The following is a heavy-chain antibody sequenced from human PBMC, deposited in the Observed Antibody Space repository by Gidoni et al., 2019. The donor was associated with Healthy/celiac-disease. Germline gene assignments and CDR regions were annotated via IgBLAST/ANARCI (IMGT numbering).Heavy chain of an antibody. J-gene: IGHJ4*02. CDR3: ARGGTDYGDYVDY. CDR2: IYTSGST. V-gene: IGHV4-4*07. Sequence: QVQRQEAGPGRVKPSETLSLTCPASGGSISSSSWNWVRQPAGKGLEWIGRIYTSGSTNYNPSLKRRVTMSVDTSTNQFSLKLSSVTAAVTAVYYCARGGTDYGDYVDYWGQGTLVTVSS. D-gene: IGHD4-17*01. CDR1: GGSISSSS.